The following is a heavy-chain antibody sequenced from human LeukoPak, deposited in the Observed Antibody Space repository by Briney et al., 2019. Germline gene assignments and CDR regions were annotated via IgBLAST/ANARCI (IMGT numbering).Heavy chain of an antibody. Sequence: PSQTLSLTCTVSGGSISSGGYYWSWIRQHPGKGLEWIGYIYYSGSTYYNPSLKSRVAISVDTSKNQFSLKLSSVTAADTAVYYCARVSGGVYAFDIWGQGTMVTVSS. CDR2: IYYSGST. J-gene: IGHJ3*02. D-gene: IGHD2-8*02. CDR1: GGSISSGGYY. V-gene: IGHV4-31*03. CDR3: ARVSGGVYAFDI.